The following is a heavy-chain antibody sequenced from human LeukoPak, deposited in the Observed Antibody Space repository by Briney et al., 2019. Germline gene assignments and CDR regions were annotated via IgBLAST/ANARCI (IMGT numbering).Heavy chain of an antibody. Sequence: SETLSLTCTVSGGSIRTYYWSWIRQPPGKGLEWIGYIYYSGSTNYNPSLKSRVTMSVDTSKNQFSLKLSSVTAADTAVYYCARGGIAAFHFDYWGQGTLVTVSS. CDR3: ARGGIAAFHFDY. J-gene: IGHJ4*02. CDR1: GGSIRTYY. D-gene: IGHD6-13*01. CDR2: IYYSGST. V-gene: IGHV4-59*01.